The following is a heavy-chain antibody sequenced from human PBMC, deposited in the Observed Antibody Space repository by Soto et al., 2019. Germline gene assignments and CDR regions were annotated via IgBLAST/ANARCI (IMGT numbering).Heavy chain of an antibody. CDR2: IYYSGST. J-gene: IGHJ3*02. CDR1: GGSISSSSYY. Sequence: PSGTLSLTCTVSGGSISSSSYYWGWIRQPPGKGLEWIGSIYYSGSTYYNPSLKSRVTISVDTSKNQFSLKLSSVTAADTAVYYCARPPQCYEFWSGYFDAFDIWGQGTMVTVSS. V-gene: IGHV4-39*01. D-gene: IGHD3-3*01. CDR3: ARPPQCYEFWSGYFDAFDI.